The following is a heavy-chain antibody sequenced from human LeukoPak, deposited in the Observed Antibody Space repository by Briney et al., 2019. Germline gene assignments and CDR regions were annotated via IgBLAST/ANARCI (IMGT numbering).Heavy chain of an antibody. D-gene: IGHD3-3*01. Sequence: GGSLRLSCAASGFTFSSYWMHWVRQVPGKGLVWVSRINIDGSTLSYADSVKGRFTISRDDAKDTLYLQMNSLRAEDTAVYYCAREEYDDLGYWGQGTLVTVSS. CDR1: GFTFSSYW. J-gene: IGHJ4*02. V-gene: IGHV3-74*01. CDR2: INIDGSTL. CDR3: AREEYDDLGY.